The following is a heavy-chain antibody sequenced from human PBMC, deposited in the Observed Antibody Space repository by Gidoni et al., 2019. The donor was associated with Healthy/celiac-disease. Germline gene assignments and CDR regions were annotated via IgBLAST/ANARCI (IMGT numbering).Heavy chain of an antibody. J-gene: IGHJ3*02. Sequence: QVQLVQSGAEVKKPGSSVKVSCKASGGPFSSYAISWVRQAPGQGLEWMGGSIPIFGTANYAQKFQGRVTITADESTSTAYMELSSLRSEDTAVYYCAKIPVPTMGNAFDIWGQGTMVTVSS. CDR3: AKIPVPTMGNAFDI. CDR2: SIPIFGTA. D-gene: IGHD5-12*01. CDR1: GGPFSSYA. V-gene: IGHV1-69*01.